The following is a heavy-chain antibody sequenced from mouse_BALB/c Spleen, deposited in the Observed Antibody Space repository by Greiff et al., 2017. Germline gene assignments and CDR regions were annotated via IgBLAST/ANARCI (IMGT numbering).Heavy chain of an antibody. J-gene: IGHJ4*01. Sequence: EVKLQESGGGLVKPGGSLKLSCAASGFTFSSYAMSWVRQSPEKRLEWVAEISSGGSYTYYPDTVTGRFTISRDNAKNTLYLEMSSLRSEDTAMYYCARAAAKAMDYWGQGTSVTVSS. CDR2: ISSGGSYT. CDR3: ARAAAKAMDY. CDR1: GFTFSSYA. D-gene: IGHD1-2*01. V-gene: IGHV5-9-4*01.